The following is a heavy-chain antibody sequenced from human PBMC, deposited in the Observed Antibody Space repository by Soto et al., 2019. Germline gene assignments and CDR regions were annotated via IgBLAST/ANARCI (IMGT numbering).Heavy chain of an antibody. CDR1: GFTFSRYW. J-gene: IGHJ2*01. D-gene: IGHD3-22*01. CDR3: AKVRVILVARGYFDL. V-gene: IGHV3-74*01. Sequence: EVQLAESGGGLIQPGGSLRLSCATSGFTFSRYWIHWVRQAPGEGLVWVSRISGDGVHTDYAESVKGRFTVSRDIAKSTGYLQMNNLRAEETAIYYCAKVRVILVARGYFDLWGRGTLFTVAS. CDR2: ISGDGVHT.